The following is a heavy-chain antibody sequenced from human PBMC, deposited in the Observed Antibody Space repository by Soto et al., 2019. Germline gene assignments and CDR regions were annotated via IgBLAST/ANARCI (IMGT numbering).Heavy chain of an antibody. CDR2: ISAYNGNT. CDR3: ARGGLGYYDSSGSTHEELVGFDP. Sequence: ASVKVSCKASGYTFTSYGISWVRQAPGQGLEWMGWISAYNGNTNYAQKLQGRVTMTTDTSTSPAYMELRSLRSDDTAVYYCARGGLGYYDSSGSTHEELVGFDPWGQGTLVTVSS. J-gene: IGHJ5*02. V-gene: IGHV1-18*01. CDR1: GYTFTSYG. D-gene: IGHD3-22*01.